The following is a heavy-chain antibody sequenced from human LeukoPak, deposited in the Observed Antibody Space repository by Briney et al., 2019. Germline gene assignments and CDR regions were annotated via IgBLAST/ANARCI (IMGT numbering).Heavy chain of an antibody. Sequence: GGSLRLSCAASGFTVSSNYMSWVRQAPGKGLEWVSVIYSGGSTYYADSVKGRFTISRDNSKNTLYLQMNSLRAEDTAVYYCALLRPKGPLEYWGQGTLVTVSS. CDR1: GFTVSSNY. CDR2: IYSGGST. J-gene: IGHJ4*02. CDR3: ALLRPKGPLEY. V-gene: IGHV3-66*01. D-gene: IGHD2-15*01.